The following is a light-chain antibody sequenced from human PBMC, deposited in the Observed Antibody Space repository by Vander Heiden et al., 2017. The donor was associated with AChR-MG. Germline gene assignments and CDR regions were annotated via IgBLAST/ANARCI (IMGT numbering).Light chain of an antibody. CDR2: DGS. V-gene: IGLV2-11*01. J-gene: IGLJ3*02. CDR1: SRDVGGYNY. CDR3: CSYAGSYTPNWV. Sequence: QSALTQPRSVSVSPGQSVHISCTGTSRDVGGYNYVSWYQQHPGKAPKLMIYDGSKRPSGVPDRCSGAKAGNTASLTSSGRQAEDEADYYCCSYAGSYTPNWVFGGGTKLTVL.